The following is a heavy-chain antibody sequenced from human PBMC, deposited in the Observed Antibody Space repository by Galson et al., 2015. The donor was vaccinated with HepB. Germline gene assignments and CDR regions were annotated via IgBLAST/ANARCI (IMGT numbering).Heavy chain of an antibody. CDR1: GFTFNTYA. J-gene: IGHJ4*02. D-gene: IGHD3-10*01. CDR3: ATDGRSGYYGSGSYFQTG. V-gene: IGHV3-23*01. CDR2: MSGSGGST. Sequence: SLRLSCAASGFTFNTYAMSRVRQAPGKGLEWVSSMSGSGGSTYYTDSVKGRFTISRDNSKNTLYLLMNSLRAEDTAVYYCATDGRSGYYGSGSYFQTGWGQGTLVTVSS.